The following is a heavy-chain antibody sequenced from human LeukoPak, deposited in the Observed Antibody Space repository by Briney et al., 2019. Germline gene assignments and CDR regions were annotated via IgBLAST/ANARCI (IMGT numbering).Heavy chain of an antibody. CDR2: IYYSGST. D-gene: IGHD3-10*01. V-gene: IGHV4-39*07. Sequence: PSETLSLTCTVSGGSISSSSYYWGWIRQPPGKGLEWIGSIYYSGSTYYNPSLKSRVTISVDTSKNQFSLKLSSVTAADTAVYYCARIHCSDSESPDLYCWFDLWGRGTLVTVSS. CDR1: GGSISSSSYY. CDR3: ARIHCSDSESPDLYCWFDL. J-gene: IGHJ2*01.